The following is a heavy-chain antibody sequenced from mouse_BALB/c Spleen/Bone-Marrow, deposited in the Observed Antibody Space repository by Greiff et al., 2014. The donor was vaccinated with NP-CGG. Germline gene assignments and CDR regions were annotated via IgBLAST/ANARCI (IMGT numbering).Heavy chain of an antibody. CDR1: GFTSSSFG. CDR3: ARSLYYRYDFFDY. J-gene: IGHJ2*01. CDR2: ISSGSSTI. V-gene: IGHV5-17*02. D-gene: IGHD2-14*01. Sequence: VQLKESGGGLVQPGGSRKLSCAASGFTSSSFGMHWVRQAPEKGLEWVAYISSGSSTIYYADTVKGRLTISRDNPKNTLFLQMTSLRSEDTAMYYCARSLYYRYDFFDYWGQGTTLTVSS.